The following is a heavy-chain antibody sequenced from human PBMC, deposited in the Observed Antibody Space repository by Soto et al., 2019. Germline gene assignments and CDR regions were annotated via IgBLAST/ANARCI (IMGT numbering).Heavy chain of an antibody. CDR3: VRGGNPYHYATSGPGTFDK. CDR2: TSFSGYT. J-gene: IGHJ4*02. V-gene: IGHV4-30-4*01. Sequence: QVQLQESGPGLVKPSQTLSLTCSVSGDSVSSGDSYWSWIRQPPGKALEWIGYTSFSGYTSYSPSLKSPVTISVDMSKSQFSLRLTSVTAADTAVYYCVRGGNPYHYATSGPGTFDKWGQGTLVSVSS. D-gene: IGHD1-26*01. CDR1: GDSVSSGDSY.